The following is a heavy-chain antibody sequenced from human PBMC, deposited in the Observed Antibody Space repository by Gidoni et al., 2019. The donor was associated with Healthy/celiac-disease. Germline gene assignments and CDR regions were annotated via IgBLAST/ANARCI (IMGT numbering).Heavy chain of an antibody. CDR2: INPNSGVT. Sequence: QVQLVQSGAEVKKPGASVKVSCKASGYTFTGYYMHGVRQAPGQGLEWMGWINPNSGVTNYAQKFQGRVTMTRDTSISTAYMELSRLRSDDTAVYYCAREGAAAGRNYYGMDVWGQGTTVTVSS. CDR1: GYTFTGYY. D-gene: IGHD6-13*01. CDR3: AREGAAAGRNYYGMDV. J-gene: IGHJ6*02. V-gene: IGHV1-2*02.